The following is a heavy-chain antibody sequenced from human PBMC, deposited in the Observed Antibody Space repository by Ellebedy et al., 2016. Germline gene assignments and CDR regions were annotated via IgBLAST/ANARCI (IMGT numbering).Heavy chain of an antibody. Sequence: ASVKVSCKASGYTFTSYGISWVRQAPGQGLEWMGWISAYNGNTNYAQKLQGRVTMTTDTSTSTAYMELRSLRSDDTAVYYCARNPASAYDYVWGSYRHWGQGTLVTVSS. CDR2: ISAYNGNT. D-gene: IGHD3-16*02. CDR3: ARNPASAYDYVWGSYRH. J-gene: IGHJ4*02. V-gene: IGHV1-18*01. CDR1: GYTFTSYG.